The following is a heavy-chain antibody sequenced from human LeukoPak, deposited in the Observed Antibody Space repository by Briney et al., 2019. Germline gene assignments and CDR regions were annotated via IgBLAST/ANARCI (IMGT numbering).Heavy chain of an antibody. J-gene: IGHJ4*02. D-gene: IGHD1-14*01. CDR3: ARASTTFDD. V-gene: IGHV4-59*01. CDR1: GGSITSYY. CDR2: ISDDGST. Sequence: SETLSLTCTDSGGSITSYYWSWIRQPPGRGLEWIGYISDDGSTNYNPSLKSRVSLSVDTSKNQFSLNLTSVTAADTAVYFCARASTTFDDWGQGTLVTVSS.